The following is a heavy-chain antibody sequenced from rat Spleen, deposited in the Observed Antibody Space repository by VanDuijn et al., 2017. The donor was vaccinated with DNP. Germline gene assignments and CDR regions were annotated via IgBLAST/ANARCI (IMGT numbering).Heavy chain of an antibody. V-gene: IGHV3-1*01. J-gene: IGHJ2*01. CDR3: TREREPNNNPYYFDY. CDR2: ISYSGST. CDR1: GYSITRSY. Sequence: EVQLQESGPGLVKPSQSLSLTCSVTGYSITRSYRWNWIRKFPGNKMEWIGHISYSGSTSYNPSLKSRISITRDTSKNQFFLQLNSVTTEETAIYFCTREREPNNNPYYFDYWGQGVMVTVSS. D-gene: IGHD1-10*01.